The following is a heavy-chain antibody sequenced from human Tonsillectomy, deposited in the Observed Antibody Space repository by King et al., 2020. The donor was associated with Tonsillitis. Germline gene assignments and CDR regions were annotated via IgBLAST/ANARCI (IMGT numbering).Heavy chain of an antibody. J-gene: IGHJ6*02. Sequence: EVQLVESGGVVVQPGGSLRLSCAASGFTFDDYAMHWVRQAPGKGLEWVSLISWDGGSTYYADSVKGRFTISRDNSKNSLYLQMNSLRAEDTALYYCAKDNGRAAGDPTFRMDVWGQGTTVTVSS. CDR3: AKDNGRAAGDPTFRMDV. CDR2: ISWDGGST. CDR1: GFTFDDYA. V-gene: IGHV3-43D*03. D-gene: IGHD6-13*01.